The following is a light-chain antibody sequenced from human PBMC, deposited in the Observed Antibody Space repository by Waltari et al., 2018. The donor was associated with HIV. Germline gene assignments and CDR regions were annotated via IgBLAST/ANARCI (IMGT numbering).Light chain of an antibody. CDR3: QQAHRFPLT. CDR2: DAS. Sequence: DIQMTQSPSSLSASVGDRVTITCQASQGISTWLAWYQQKPGKAPSLLISDASSLQSGVPSRFSGSGSGTDFTLTISSLQPEDFATYYCQQAHRFPLTFGGGTKVEIK. V-gene: IGKV1-12*01. J-gene: IGKJ4*01. CDR1: QGISTW.